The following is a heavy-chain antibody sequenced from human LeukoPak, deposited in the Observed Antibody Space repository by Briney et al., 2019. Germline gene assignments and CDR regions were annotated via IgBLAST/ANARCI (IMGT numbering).Heavy chain of an antibody. J-gene: IGHJ5*02. D-gene: IGHD3-3*01. Sequence: PGGSLRLSCAASGFTFSSYWMSWVRQAPGKGLEWVANIKQDGSEKYYVDSAKGRFTVSRDNAKNSLYLQMNSLRAEDTAVYYCARKPRRRITIFGVVIRNWFDPWGQGTLVTVSS. V-gene: IGHV3-7*01. CDR1: GFTFSSYW. CDR2: IKQDGSEK. CDR3: ARKPRRRITIFGVVIRNWFDP.